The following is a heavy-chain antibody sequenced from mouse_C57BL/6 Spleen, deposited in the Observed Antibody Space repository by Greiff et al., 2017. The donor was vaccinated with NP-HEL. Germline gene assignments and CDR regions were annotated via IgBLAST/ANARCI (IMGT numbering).Heavy chain of an antibody. J-gene: IGHJ1*03. V-gene: IGHV5-17*01. Sequence: DVKLVESGGGLVKPGGSLKLSCAASGFTFSDYGMHWVRQAPEKGLEWVAYISSGSSTIYYADTVKGRFTISRDNAKNTLFLQMTSLRSEDTAMYYCARGTGTEYCDVWGTGTTVTVSS. CDR2: ISSGSSTI. CDR1: GFTFSDYG. D-gene: IGHD4-1*01. CDR3: ARGTGTEYCDV.